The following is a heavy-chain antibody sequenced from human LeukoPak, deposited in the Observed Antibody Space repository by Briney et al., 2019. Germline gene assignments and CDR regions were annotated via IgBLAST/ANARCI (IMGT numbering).Heavy chain of an antibody. CDR2: INSDGSST. J-gene: IGHJ4*02. V-gene: IGHV3-74*01. CDR3: AREVRGLYYDFWSGSDHFDY. Sequence: SGGSLRLSCAASGFTFNSYWMHWVRQAPGKGLVWVSRINSDGSSTSYADSVKGRFTISRDNAKNTLYLQMNSLRAEDTAVYYCAREVRGLYYDFWSGSDHFDYWGQGTLVTVSS. D-gene: IGHD3-3*01. CDR1: GFTFNSYW.